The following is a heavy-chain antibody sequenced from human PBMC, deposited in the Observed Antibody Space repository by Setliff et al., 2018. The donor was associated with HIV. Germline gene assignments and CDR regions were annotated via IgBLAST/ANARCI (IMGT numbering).Heavy chain of an antibody. D-gene: IGHD3-10*01. CDR1: GYSFTNYW. Sequence: GESLKISCKGSGYSFTNYWISWVRQMPGKGLEWMGRIDPTDSYINYSPSFQGHVTISADKSISSAYPQWSSLKASDTAMYYCARHEAGGGMDVWGQGTTVTVSS. CDR2: IDPTDSYI. J-gene: IGHJ6*02. CDR3: ARHEAGGGMDV. V-gene: IGHV5-10-1*01.